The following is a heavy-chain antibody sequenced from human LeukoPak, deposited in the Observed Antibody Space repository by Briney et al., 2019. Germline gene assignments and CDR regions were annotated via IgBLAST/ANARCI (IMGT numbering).Heavy chain of an antibody. CDR2: IHHSGPA. Sequence: SETLSLTCGVSGDSIDTSFWWNWVRQTPEKGLEWIGEIHHSGPANYNPSLKSRVTISVDKSKNQFSLKMTSVTAADTAVFYFATGRDIAAPPPYYYMDVWGKGITVTVSS. CDR3: ATGRDIAAPPPYYYMDV. CDR1: GDSIDTSFW. J-gene: IGHJ6*03. V-gene: IGHV4-4*02. D-gene: IGHD2-15*01.